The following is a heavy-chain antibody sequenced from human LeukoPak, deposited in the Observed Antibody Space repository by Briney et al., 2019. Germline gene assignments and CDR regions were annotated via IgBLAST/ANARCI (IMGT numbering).Heavy chain of an antibody. CDR2: ISGDGGST. CDR3: AKRPDCSTTNCFRFEY. CDR1: GFTFSTYA. V-gene: IGHV3-23*01. J-gene: IGHJ4*02. Sequence: GGSLRLSCAASGFTFSTYAMNWVRQAPGQGLEWVSSISGDGGSTYYAESVKGRFTISRDNSKNTLYLQMNSPRAEDTAVYYCAKRPDCSTTNCFRFEYWGQGTLVTVSS. D-gene: IGHD2-2*01.